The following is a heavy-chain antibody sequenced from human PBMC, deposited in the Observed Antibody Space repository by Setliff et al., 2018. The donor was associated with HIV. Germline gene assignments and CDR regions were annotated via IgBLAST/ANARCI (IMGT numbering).Heavy chain of an antibody. D-gene: IGHD5-12*01. CDR1: GGSMNSYY. CDR3: ARQPRWLQFPRYFDY. CDR2: IYYSGST. J-gene: IGHJ4*02. V-gene: IGHV4-59*08. Sequence: SETLSLTCTVSGGSMNSYYWNWIRQPPGKGLEWIGYIYYSGSTNYNHSLKMRVTRSVDTSKNQFSLKLTSVTAADTAVYYCARQPRWLQFPRYFDYWGQGTLGTVSS.